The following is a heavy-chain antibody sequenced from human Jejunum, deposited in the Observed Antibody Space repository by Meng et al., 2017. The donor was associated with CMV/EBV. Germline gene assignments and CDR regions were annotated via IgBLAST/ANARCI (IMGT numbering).Heavy chain of an antibody. CDR1: GFTFSSSW. V-gene: IGHV3-7*01. CDR2: IKQDGGER. D-gene: IGHD2-21*01. CDR3: ARQKCGGDCDMDV. Sequence: SGFTFSSSWMNSVRQVPGKGLEWVANIKQDGGERYYVESVKGRFTISRNNAKNSLFLQMDGLRAEDTAVYYCARQKCGGDCDMDVWGQGTTVTVSS. J-gene: IGHJ6*02.